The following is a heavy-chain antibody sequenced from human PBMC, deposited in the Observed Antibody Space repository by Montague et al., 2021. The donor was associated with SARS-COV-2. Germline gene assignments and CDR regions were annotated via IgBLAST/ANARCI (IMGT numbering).Heavy chain of an antibody. Sequence: SETLSLTCAVYGGSFSAYYWSWIRQPPGKGLEWIGEINHSGSTNYNPSLKNRVTISVDTSKNQFSLKLSSVTAADTAVYYCARTDYISSWFGAKKWFDPWGQGTLVTVSS. J-gene: IGHJ5*02. CDR3: ARTDYISSWFGAKKWFDP. CDR1: GGSFSAYY. D-gene: IGHD6-13*01. CDR2: INHSGST. V-gene: IGHV4-34*01.